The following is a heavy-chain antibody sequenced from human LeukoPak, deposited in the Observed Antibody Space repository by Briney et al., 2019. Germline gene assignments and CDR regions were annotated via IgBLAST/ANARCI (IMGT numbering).Heavy chain of an antibody. CDR2: FSDSRSTI. Sequence: GGSLRLSCAASGFTFSTYGMNWVRQAPGKGLEWVSYFSDSRSTIYYADSVRGRFTISRDNAQNSLYLQMNSLRGEDTAVYYCARGGGSGYYAFDYWGQGTLVTVSS. CDR1: GFTFSTYG. V-gene: IGHV3-48*01. J-gene: IGHJ4*02. D-gene: IGHD3-16*01. CDR3: ARGGGSGYYAFDY.